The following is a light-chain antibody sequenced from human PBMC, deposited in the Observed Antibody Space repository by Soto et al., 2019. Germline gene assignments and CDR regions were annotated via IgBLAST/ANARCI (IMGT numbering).Light chain of an antibody. CDR2: GAS. J-gene: IGKJ1*01. CDR3: QQYNNWRT. CDR1: QSVGTY. V-gene: IGKV3-15*01. Sequence: EMVLTQSPATLSVSPGERATLSCRASQSVGTYLAWYQQKPGQAPRLLFYGASSRATGIPARFSGSGSGTEFTLTISSLQSEDFAVYYCQQYNNWRTFGQGTKVDIK.